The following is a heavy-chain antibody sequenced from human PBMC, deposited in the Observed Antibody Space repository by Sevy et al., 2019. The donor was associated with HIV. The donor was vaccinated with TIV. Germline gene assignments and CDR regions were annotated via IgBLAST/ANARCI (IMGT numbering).Heavy chain of an antibody. CDR3: ARDPLKYCSSTSCLVLAGYMDV. V-gene: IGHV4-4*07. J-gene: IGHJ6*03. D-gene: IGHD2-2*01. CDR1: GGSISSYY. Sequence: SETLSLTCTVSGGSISSYYWSWIRQPAGKGLEWIGRIYTSGSTNYNPSLKSRVTMSVDTSKNQFSLKLSSVTAADTAVYYCARDPLKYCSSTSCLVLAGYMDVWGKGTTVTVSS. CDR2: IYTSGST.